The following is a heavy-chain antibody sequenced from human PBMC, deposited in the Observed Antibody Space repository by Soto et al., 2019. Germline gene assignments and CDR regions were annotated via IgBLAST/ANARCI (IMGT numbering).Heavy chain of an antibody. J-gene: IGHJ4*02. V-gene: IGHV3-30-3*01. CDR3: ARDSIYYYAYYYFDY. CDR1: GFTFRRYC. Sequence: LRLSCAASGFTFRRYCMSWVRQAPGKELEWVAVIKHDGSNKYYADSVKGLFTISRDNSKNSLYLQMNSLRAEDTAVYYCARDSIYYYAYYYFDYWGQGTLVTVSS. D-gene: IGHD3-10*01. CDR2: IKHDGSNK.